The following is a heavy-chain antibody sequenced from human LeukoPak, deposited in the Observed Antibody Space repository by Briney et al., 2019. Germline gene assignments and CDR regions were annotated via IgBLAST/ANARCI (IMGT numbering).Heavy chain of an antibody. D-gene: IGHD6-19*01. CDR3: ATMGTSGWSFDS. V-gene: IGHV3-53*01. Sequence: GGSLRLSCAASGFTGSNNYMSWVRQAPGEGLEWVSVIYSGGNTYLTDSVKGRFTISRDSSKNTLYLQMNSLRAEDTAVYYCATMGTSGWSFDSWGQGTLVTVSS. J-gene: IGHJ4*02. CDR1: GFTGSNNY. CDR2: IYSGGNT.